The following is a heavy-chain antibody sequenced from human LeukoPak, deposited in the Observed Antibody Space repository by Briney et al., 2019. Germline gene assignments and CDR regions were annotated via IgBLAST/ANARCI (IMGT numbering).Heavy chain of an antibody. CDR2: INSSSGTI. CDR1: GFKLIGYS. CDR3: AKEGDNTGYRYFDD. V-gene: IGHV3-48*04. J-gene: IGHJ4*02. Sequence: GGSLRLSCAASGFKLIGYSMNWVRQAPGKGLEWVSYINSSSGTIIYADSVKGRFTIFRDNAKNSLYLQMNSLRAEDTAVYYCAKEGDNTGYRYFDDWGQGTLVTVSS. D-gene: IGHD3-22*01.